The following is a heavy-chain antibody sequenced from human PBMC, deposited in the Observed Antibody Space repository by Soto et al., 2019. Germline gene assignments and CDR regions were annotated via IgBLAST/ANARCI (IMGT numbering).Heavy chain of an antibody. D-gene: IGHD5-18*01. J-gene: IGHJ3*02. CDR3: ARDRPWSIQLWSYPAAFDI. CDR2: INPNSGGT. Sequence: VASVKVSCKASGYTFTGYYMHWVRQAPGQGLEWMGWINPNSGGTNYAQKFQGRVTMTRDTSISTAYMELSRLRSDDTAVYYCARDRPWSIQLWSYPAAFDIWGQGTMVTVSS. CDR1: GYTFTGYY. V-gene: IGHV1-2*02.